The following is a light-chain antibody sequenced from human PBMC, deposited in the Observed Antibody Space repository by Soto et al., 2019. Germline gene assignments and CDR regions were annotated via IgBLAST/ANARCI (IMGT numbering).Light chain of an antibody. CDR1: QDISSW. CDR3: QLANSFPLT. CDR2: ATS. J-gene: IGKJ4*02. Sequence: DLQMTQSPSFVSASVGDRVTITCRASQDISSWLVWYQQKPGKAPKLLIHATSGLQSWVPSRFSGSGSGTDFTLTISNLQSEDFSTYYCQLANSFPLTVGGGNKVEIK. V-gene: IGKV1-12*01.